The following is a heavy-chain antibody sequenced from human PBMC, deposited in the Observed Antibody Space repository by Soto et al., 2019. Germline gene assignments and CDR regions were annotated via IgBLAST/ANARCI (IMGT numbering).Heavy chain of an antibody. CDR3: ARSYYDSSGYYYDMDY. V-gene: IGHV5-51*01. D-gene: IGHD3-22*01. CDR1: GYNYDTYW. CDR2: IFPRDSDT. Sequence: PGESLKISFKGSGYNYDTYWIAWVRQMPGKGLEWMGIIFPRDSDTRYRPSFQGQVTISADRSTTTAYLQWYSLKASDTAMYYCARSYYDSSGYYYDMDYWGQGTLVTVSS. J-gene: IGHJ4*02.